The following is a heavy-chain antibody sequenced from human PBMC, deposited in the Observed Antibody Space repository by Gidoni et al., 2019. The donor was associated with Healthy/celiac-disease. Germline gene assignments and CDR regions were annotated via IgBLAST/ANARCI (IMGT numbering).Heavy chain of an antibody. CDR2: IYSGGST. D-gene: IGHD3-10*01. CDR1: GFTVSSNY. J-gene: IGHJ6*02. V-gene: IGHV3-53*02. Sequence: EVQLVETGGGLIQPGGSLRLSCAASGFTVSSNYMSWVRQAPGKGLEWVSVIYSGGSTYYADSVKGRFTISRDNSKNTLYLQMNSLRAEDTAVYYCARTMVRGVYYYYYGMDVWGQGTTVTVSS. CDR3: ARTMVRGVYYYYYGMDV.